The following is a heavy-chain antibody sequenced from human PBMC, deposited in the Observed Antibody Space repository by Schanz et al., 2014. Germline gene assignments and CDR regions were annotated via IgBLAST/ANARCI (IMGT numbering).Heavy chain of an antibody. Sequence: EVQLVESGGGLVKPGGSLRLSCAASGFTFSSYWMHWVRQAPGKGLEWVSAITDSGGSTYYADSVKGRFTISRDNAKNSLYLQMNSLRAEDTAVYYCARGASRDYFAMDVWGQGTTVTVSS. CDR2: ITDSGGST. V-gene: IGHV3-23*04. CDR1: GFTFSSYW. J-gene: IGHJ6*02. CDR3: ARGASRDYFAMDV.